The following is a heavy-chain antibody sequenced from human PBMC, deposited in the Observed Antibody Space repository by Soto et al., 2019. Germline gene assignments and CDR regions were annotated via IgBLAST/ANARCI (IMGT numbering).Heavy chain of an antibody. D-gene: IGHD3-10*01. Sequence: QVQLVESGGGVVQPGRSLRLSCAASGFTFSSYGMHWVRQAPGKGLEWVAVIWYDGSNKYYADSVKGRFTISRDNSKNTLYLQMNSLRAEDTAVYYCARDRVDRGVRRYYYYYMDVWGKGTTVTVSS. CDR2: IWYDGSNK. J-gene: IGHJ6*03. V-gene: IGHV3-33*01. CDR3: ARDRVDRGVRRYYYYYMDV. CDR1: GFTFSSYG.